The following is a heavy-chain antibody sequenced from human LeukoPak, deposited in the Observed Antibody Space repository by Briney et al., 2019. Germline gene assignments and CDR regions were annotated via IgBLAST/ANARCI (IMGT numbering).Heavy chain of an antibody. V-gene: IGHV4-34*01. CDR1: GGSFSDYY. CDR3: ARVPSGIAVAGSIGYYFDY. Sequence: SETLSLTCAVYGGSFSDYYWSWIRQPPGRGLEWIGEINHSGSTTYNPSLKSRVTISADKSKNQFSLKLSSVTAADTAVYYCARVPSGIAVAGSIGYYFDYWGQGTLVTVSS. J-gene: IGHJ4*02. CDR2: INHSGST. D-gene: IGHD6-19*01.